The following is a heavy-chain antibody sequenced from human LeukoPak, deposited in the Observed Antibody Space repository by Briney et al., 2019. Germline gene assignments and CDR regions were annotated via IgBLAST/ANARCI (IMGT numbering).Heavy chain of an antibody. V-gene: IGHV3-48*03. Sequence: GGSLRLSCAASGFTFSSYEMNWVRQAPGKGLEWVSYISSSGSTIYYADSVKGRFTISRDNAKNSLYLQMNSLRAEDTAVYYCAKDKYSGSYYGGNFDYWGQGTLVTVSS. D-gene: IGHD1-26*01. CDR3: AKDKYSGSYYGGNFDY. J-gene: IGHJ4*02. CDR1: GFTFSSYE. CDR2: ISSSGSTI.